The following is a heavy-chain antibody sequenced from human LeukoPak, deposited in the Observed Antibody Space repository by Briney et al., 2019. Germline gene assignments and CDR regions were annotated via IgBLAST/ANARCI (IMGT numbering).Heavy chain of an antibody. CDR3: ARDGGRDGYPWNYYYYGMDV. CDR1: GFTFSSYW. D-gene: IGHD5-24*01. CDR2: INSDGRST. V-gene: IGHV3-74*01. J-gene: IGHJ6*02. Sequence: GGSLRLSCAASGFTFSSYWMHWVRQAPGKGLGWVSRINSDGRSTNYADSVKGGCTISRDNAKNTLYLQMNSLRAEDTAVYYCARDGGRDGYPWNYYYYGMDVWGQGTTVTVSS.